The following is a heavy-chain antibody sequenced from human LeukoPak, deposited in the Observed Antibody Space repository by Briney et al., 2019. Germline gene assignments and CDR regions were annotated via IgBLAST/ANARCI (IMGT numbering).Heavy chain of an antibody. CDR1: GYSFTSYW. CDR3: ATFEGNDAFDI. J-gene: IGHJ3*02. V-gene: IGHV5-10-1*01. Sequence: GESLKISCKGSGYSFTSYWISWVRQMPGKGLEWMGRIDPSDSYTNYSPSFQGHVTILADKSISTAYLQWSSLKASDTAMYYCATFEGNDAFDIWGQGTMVTVSS. CDR2: IDPSDSYT.